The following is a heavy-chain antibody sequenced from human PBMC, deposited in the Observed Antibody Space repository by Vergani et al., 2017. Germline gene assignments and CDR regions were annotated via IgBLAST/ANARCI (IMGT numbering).Heavy chain of an antibody. CDR1: GDSISSGRHY. J-gene: IGHJ5*02. V-gene: IGHV4-31*03. CDR2: TYYTGNA. Sequence: QVHLQESGPRVVKPSQTLSLTCTVSGDSISSGRHYWSWLRPQPGKGLEWIGYTYYTGNAHSNPSLTGCISISVDRSRNHLSLNLTSVTAADTAIYYCARTSFDNWFDHWGQGSLVTVSS. CDR3: ARTSFDNWFDH.